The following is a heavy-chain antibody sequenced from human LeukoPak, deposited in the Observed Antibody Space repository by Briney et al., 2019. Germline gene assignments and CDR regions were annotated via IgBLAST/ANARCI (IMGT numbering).Heavy chain of an antibody. D-gene: IGHD5-12*01. Sequence: SWSLSQTLTFSRGFKRWYCWSWIGQSHGNEMEWHGHVSDRGGTNYNPSLKSRVTISVDTSKKQFSLKLRSVTAADTAVYYCARDGGYDRPGIDYWGQGTLVTVSS. V-gene: IGHV4-59*01. J-gene: IGHJ4*02. CDR2: VSDRGGT. CDR1: RGFKRWYC. CDR3: ARDGGYDRPGIDY.